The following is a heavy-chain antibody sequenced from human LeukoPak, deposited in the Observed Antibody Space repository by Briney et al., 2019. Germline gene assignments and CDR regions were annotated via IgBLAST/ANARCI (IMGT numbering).Heavy chain of an antibody. CDR3: ARAHVVGATKRGFDY. J-gene: IGHJ4*02. V-gene: IGHV1-2*02. Sequence: ASVKVSCKASGYTFTGYYMHWVRQAPGQGLEWMGWINPNSGGTNYAQKFQGRVTMTRDTSISTAYMDLSRLRSDDTAVYYCARAHVVGATKRGFDYWGQGTLVTVSS. D-gene: IGHD1-26*01. CDR2: INPNSGGT. CDR1: GYTFTGYY.